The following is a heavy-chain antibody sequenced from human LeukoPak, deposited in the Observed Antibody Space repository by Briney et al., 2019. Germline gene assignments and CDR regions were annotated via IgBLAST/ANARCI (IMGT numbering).Heavy chain of an antibody. CDR3: ARGTHTVTTYFDY. J-gene: IGHJ4*02. CDR1: GGSISSGGYS. D-gene: IGHD4-11*01. CDR2: IYHSGST. V-gene: IGHV4-30-2*01. Sequence: KPSQTLSLTCAVSGGSISSGGYSWSWIRQPPGKGLEWIGYIYHSGSTYYNPSLRSRVTISVDRSKNQFSLKLSSVTAADTAVYYCARGTHTVTTYFDYWGRGTLVTVSS.